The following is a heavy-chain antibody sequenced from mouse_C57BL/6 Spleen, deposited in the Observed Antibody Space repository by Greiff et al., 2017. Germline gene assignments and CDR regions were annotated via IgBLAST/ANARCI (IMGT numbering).Heavy chain of an antibody. CDR1: GYTFTGYW. Sequence: VQLQQSGAELMKPGASVKLSCKATGYTFTGYWIEWVKQRPGQGLEWIGMIHPNSGSTNYNEKFKSKATLTVDKSSSTAYMQLSSLTSEDSAVYYCARSDFSSYDFDYWGQGTTLTVSS. V-gene: IGHV1-64*01. CDR2: IHPNSGST. D-gene: IGHD1-1*01. J-gene: IGHJ2*01. CDR3: ARSDFSSYDFDY.